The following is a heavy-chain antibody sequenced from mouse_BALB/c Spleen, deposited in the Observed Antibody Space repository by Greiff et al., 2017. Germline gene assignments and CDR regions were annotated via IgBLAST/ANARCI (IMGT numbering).Heavy chain of an antibody. Sequence: VKLVESGAELARPGASVKMSCKASGYTFTSYTMHWVKQRPGQGLEWIGYINPSSGYTNYNQKFKDKATLTADKSSSTAYMQLSSLTSEDSAVYYCARLDGNYWYFDVWGAGTTVTVSS. J-gene: IGHJ1*01. CDR1: GYTFTSYT. CDR2: INPSSGYT. D-gene: IGHD2-1*01. CDR3: ARLDGNYWYFDV. V-gene: IGHV1-4*01.